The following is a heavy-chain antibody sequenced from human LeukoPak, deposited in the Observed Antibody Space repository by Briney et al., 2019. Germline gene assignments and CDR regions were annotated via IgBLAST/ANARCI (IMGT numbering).Heavy chain of an antibody. Sequence: GGSLRLSCGASGFIFSDFYMLWFRQSPGTGLVSVSRITSDGSGTTYADSVKGRFTISRDNAKNTLYLQMDSLRAEDTAVYYCVSDSTFGVDYWGQGTLVTVSS. CDR3: VSDSTFGVDY. J-gene: IGHJ4*02. CDR1: GFIFSDFY. CDR2: ITSDGSGT. D-gene: IGHD3-10*01. V-gene: IGHV3-74*01.